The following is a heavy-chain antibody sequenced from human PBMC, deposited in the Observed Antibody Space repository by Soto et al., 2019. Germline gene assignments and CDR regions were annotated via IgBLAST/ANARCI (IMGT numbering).Heavy chain of an antibody. V-gene: IGHV3-15*07. CDR2: IKSKTDGGTT. CDR1: GFTFSNAW. J-gene: IGHJ6*02. Sequence: EVQLVESGGGLVKPGGSLRLSCAASGFTFSNAWMNWVRQAPGKGLEWVGRIKSKTDGGTTDYAAPVKGRFTISRDDSKNTLYLQMNSLKTEDTAVYYCTASSSTYYYYSGMDVWGQGTTVTVSS. CDR3: TASSSTYYYYSGMDV.